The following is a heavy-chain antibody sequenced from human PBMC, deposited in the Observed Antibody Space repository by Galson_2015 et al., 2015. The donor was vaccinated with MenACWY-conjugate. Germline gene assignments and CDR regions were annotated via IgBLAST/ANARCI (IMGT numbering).Heavy chain of an antibody. J-gene: IGHJ4*02. CDR3: ARVLSSGWTRQFDY. CDR2: ISYDGNNK. CDR1: GLTFSHYG. Sequence: SLRLSCAASGLTFSHYGMHWVRQAPGKGLAWVTAISYDGNNKDYADSVKGRFTISRDHSMNSVSLQMNGLTTEDTAVYFCARVLSSGWTRQFDYWGQGTLVAVSS. V-gene: IGHV3-30*03. D-gene: IGHD6-19*01.